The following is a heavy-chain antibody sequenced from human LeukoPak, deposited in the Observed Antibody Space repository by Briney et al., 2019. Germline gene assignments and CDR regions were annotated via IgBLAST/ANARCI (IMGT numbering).Heavy chain of an antibody. Sequence: GGSLRLSCVASGFTFSSYWMTWVRQAPGKGLEWVANIKQDGNEKYYVDSVKGRFTISRDNAKNSLYLQMNSLRAEDTAVYYCARDRRLTMVRGIVGDYWGRGTLVTVSS. CDR2: IKQDGNEK. CDR3: ARDRRLTMVRGIVGDY. J-gene: IGHJ4*02. V-gene: IGHV3-7*04. D-gene: IGHD3-10*01. CDR1: GFTFSSYW.